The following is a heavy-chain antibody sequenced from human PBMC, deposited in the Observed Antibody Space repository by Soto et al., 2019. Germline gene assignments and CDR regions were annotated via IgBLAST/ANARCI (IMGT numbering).Heavy chain of an antibody. CDR2: IIPILGIA. CDR3: ARAPAGVVVAGSTFDS. D-gene: IGHD2-15*01. V-gene: IGHV1-69*04. J-gene: IGHJ4*02. CDR1: GDTFSSYA. Sequence: QVQLVQSGAEVKKPGSSVKVSCKASGDTFSSYAISWVRQAPGQGLEWMGRIIPILGIANYAQKFQGRVTITADKSSSTAYMELRSLRSADTAVYYCARAPAGVVVAGSTFDSWGQGTLVDVSS.